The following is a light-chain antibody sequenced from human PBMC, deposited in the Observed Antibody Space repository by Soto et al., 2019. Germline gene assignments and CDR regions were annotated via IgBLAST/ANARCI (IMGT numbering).Light chain of an antibody. Sequence: QSVLTQPPSVSGAPGQRVTISCTGSSSNIGAGYDVHWYQQLPGTAPKLLIYGNSNRPSGVPHRFSGSTSGTSASLAITGLQAEDEADYYCQSYDSSLSALFGGGTKLTVL. CDR3: QSYDSSLSAL. CDR1: SSNIGAGYD. V-gene: IGLV1-40*01. CDR2: GNS. J-gene: IGLJ3*02.